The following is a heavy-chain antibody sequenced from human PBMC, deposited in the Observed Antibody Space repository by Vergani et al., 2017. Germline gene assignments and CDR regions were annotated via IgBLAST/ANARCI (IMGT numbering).Heavy chain of an antibody. V-gene: IGHV3-11*04. D-gene: IGHD3-22*01. Sequence: QVQLVESGGGLVKPGGSLRLSCAASGFSFSDHYMTWIRQAPGKGLEWVSYISNSGNTIEYADSVKGRFTISRDNAKNSLYLQMNSLRAEDTALYYCARINYYGSSGYSLTRWHNWFDPWGQGTLITFSS. CDR3: ARINYYGSSGYSLTRWHNWFDP. J-gene: IGHJ5*02. CDR1: GFSFSDHY. CDR2: ISNSGNTI.